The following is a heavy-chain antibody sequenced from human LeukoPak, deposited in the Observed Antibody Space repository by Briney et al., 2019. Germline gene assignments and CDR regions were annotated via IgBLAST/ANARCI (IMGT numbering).Heavy chain of an antibody. Sequence: GGSLRLSCAASGFTFSRNWMSWVRQAPGKGLEWVANINPDGRTKYYVDSVKGRLAISRDNAKNSLYLQMNSLRAEDTAVYYCARSDSSSSWNYWGQGTLVTVSS. J-gene: IGHJ4*02. CDR2: INPDGRTK. D-gene: IGHD6-6*01. CDR3: ARSDSSSSWNY. CDR1: GFTFSRNW. V-gene: IGHV3-7*01.